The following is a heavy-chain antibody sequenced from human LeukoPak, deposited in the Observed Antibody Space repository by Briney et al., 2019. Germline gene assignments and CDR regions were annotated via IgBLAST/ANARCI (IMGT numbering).Heavy chain of an antibody. D-gene: IGHD5-18*01. CDR3: ARVERGYGYGRYYYYYMDV. CDR1: GGSISSSY. CDR2: IYYSGST. J-gene: IGHJ6*03. V-gene: IGHV4-59*01. Sequence: SETLSLTCTVSGGSISSSYWSWIRQPAGKGLEWIGYIYYSGSTNYNPSLKSRVTISVDTSKNQFSLKLSSVTAADTAVYYCARVERGYGYGRYYYYYMDVWGKGTTVTVSS.